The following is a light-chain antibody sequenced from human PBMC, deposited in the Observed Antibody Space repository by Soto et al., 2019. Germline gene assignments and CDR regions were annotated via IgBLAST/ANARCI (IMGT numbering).Light chain of an antibody. CDR1: SSDIGSYNL. V-gene: IGLV2-23*02. Sequence: QSALTQPASVSGSLGQSLSISCTGTSSDIGSYNLVSWYQQYPGKAPKLMILEVSERPSGVSNRFSGSKSGDTASLTISGLQAEDEADYYCCSYAGSGKVVFGGGTKLTVL. CDR3: CSYAGSGKVV. J-gene: IGLJ3*02. CDR2: EVS.